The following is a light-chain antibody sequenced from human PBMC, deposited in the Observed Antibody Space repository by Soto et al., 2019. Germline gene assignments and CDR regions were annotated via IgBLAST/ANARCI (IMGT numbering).Light chain of an antibody. CDR3: AAWEGGLNTVL. Sequence: QSVLTQPPSASGTPGQRVTISCSGSGSSIGTNTVNWYRQLPGTAPKLVIYGDNQRPSGVPDRFAGSKSGTSAYLAISGLQSEDEADYYCAAWEGGLNTVLVCGGTPLAV. V-gene: IGLV1-44*01. CDR2: GDN. J-gene: IGLJ2*01. CDR1: GSSIGTNT.